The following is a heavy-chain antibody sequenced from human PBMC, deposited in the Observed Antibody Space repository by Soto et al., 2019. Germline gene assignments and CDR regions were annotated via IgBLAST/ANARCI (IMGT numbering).Heavy chain of an antibody. V-gene: IGHV4-4*02. Sequence: XETLSLTCSVAGCSITSSNWWSWVRQPPGQGLEWIGEIYHSGSTKSNTSLKSRVTISVDKTKNQVSLKLSSVTAADTAVYYCARVGYCSGGSCPVYYGMDVWGQGSTVTVSS. CDR1: GCSITSSNW. CDR2: IYHSGST. CDR3: ARVGYCSGGSCPVYYGMDV. D-gene: IGHD2-15*01. J-gene: IGHJ6*02.